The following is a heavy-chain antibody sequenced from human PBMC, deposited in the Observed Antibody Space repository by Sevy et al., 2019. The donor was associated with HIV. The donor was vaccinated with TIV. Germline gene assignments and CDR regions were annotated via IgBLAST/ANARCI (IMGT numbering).Heavy chain of an antibody. V-gene: IGHV3-74*01. CDR3: AGSRYSSALGY. CDR2: TNSDGSST. Sequence: GGSLRLSCAASGFTFSSYWMHWVRQGLGKGLVWVSRTNSDGSSTSYADSVKGRFTVSRDNAKNTLYLQMNSLRVEDTAVYYCAGSRYSSALGYWGQGTLVTVSS. D-gene: IGHD6-19*01. CDR1: GFTFSSYW. J-gene: IGHJ4*02.